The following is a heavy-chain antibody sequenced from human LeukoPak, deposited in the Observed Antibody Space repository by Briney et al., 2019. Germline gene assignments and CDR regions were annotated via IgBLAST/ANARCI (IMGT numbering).Heavy chain of an antibody. D-gene: IGHD6-6*01. CDR1: GFTFSSYA. J-gene: IGHJ4*02. Sequence: GGSLRLSCAASGFTFSSYAMSWVRQAPGKGLEWVSAISGSGGSTYYADSVKGWFTISRDNSKNTLYLQMNSPRAEDTAVYYCAKEGRQLVGLDYWGQGTLVTVSS. CDR3: AKEGRQLVGLDY. CDR2: ISGSGGST. V-gene: IGHV3-23*01.